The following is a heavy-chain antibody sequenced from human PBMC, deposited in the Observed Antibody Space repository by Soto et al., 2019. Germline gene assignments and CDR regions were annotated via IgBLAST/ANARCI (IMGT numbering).Heavy chain of an antibody. Sequence: QVQLQESGPGLVKPSQTLSLTCTVSGGSISSGGYYWSWIRQHPGKGLEWIGYIYYNGSTYYNPSLNSRVTISVGTSKNQFSLKLSSVTAADTAVYYCARAYYDFWSGYFCGFDPWGQGTLVTVSS. CDR2: IYYNGST. J-gene: IGHJ5*02. V-gene: IGHV4-31*03. D-gene: IGHD3-3*01. CDR3: ARAYYDFWSGYFCGFDP. CDR1: GGSISSGGYY.